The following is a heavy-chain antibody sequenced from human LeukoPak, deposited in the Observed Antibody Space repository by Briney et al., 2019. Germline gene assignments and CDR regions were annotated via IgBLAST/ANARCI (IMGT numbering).Heavy chain of an antibody. CDR3: ARTYGDYTHYFDY. CDR2: IYYSGST. J-gene: IGHJ4*02. D-gene: IGHD4-17*01. V-gene: IGHV4-59*01. Sequence: SETLSLTCTVSGGSISSYCWSWIRQPPGKGLEWIGYIYYSGSTNYNPSLKSRVTISVDTSKNQFSLKLSSVTAADTAVYYCARTYGDYTHYFDYWGQGTLVTVSS. CDR1: GGSISSYC.